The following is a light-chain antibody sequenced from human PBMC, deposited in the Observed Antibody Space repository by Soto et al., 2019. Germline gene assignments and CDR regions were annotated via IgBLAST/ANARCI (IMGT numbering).Light chain of an antibody. CDR1: QGINIF. Sequence: DIQLTQPPSFLSASVGDRGTITCRASQGINIFLAWFQQKPGKAPNLLISAASTLQSGVPSRFRGSGSETEFTLTITSLQPEDSATYYCQQRNSYPRTFGQGTKVEIK. J-gene: IGKJ2*01. V-gene: IGKV1-9*01. CDR2: AAS. CDR3: QQRNSYPRT.